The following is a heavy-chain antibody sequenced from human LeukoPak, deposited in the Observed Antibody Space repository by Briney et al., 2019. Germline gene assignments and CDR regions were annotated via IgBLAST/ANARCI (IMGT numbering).Heavy chain of an antibody. V-gene: IGHV1-2*02. D-gene: IGHD3-22*01. CDR3: ARVQPTYYYYDSSGYFLDY. Sequence: GASVTVSCKASGYTFTGSYMHWARQAAGRGAAWMGWINPNSGGTNYAQKFQGRVTMTRDTSISTAYMELSRLRSDDTAVYYCARVQPTYYYYDSSGYFLDYWGQGTLVTVSS. CDR2: INPNSGGT. J-gene: IGHJ4*02. CDR1: GYTFTGSY.